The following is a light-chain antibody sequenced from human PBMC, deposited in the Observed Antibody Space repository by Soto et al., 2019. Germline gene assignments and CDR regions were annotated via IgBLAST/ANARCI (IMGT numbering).Light chain of an antibody. CDR3: SSYTSSSTVI. V-gene: IGLV2-14*03. CDR2: DVD. J-gene: IGLJ2*01. Sequence: QSALTQRASISGSPGQSITISCTGTSSDVGGYNYVSWYQQYPGKAPKLMIYDVDNRPSGVSNRFSGSKSGKTASLTISGLQAEDEADYYCSSYTSSSTVIFGGGTKVTVL. CDR1: SSDVGGYNY.